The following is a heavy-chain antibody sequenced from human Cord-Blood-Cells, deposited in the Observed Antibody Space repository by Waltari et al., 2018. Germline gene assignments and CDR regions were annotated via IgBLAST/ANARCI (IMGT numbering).Heavy chain of an antibody. CDR3: ARVAVYGDVFDY. V-gene: IGHV3-74*01. J-gene: IGHJ4*02. CDR2: INSEGSST. D-gene: IGHD4-17*01. Sequence: EVQLVESGGGLVQPGGSLRLSCAASGFTFSSYWMHWVRQAPGKGLVWVSRINSEGSSTSYADSVKGRFTISRDNAKNTLYLQMNSLRAEDTAVYYCARVAVYGDVFDYWGQGTLVTVSS. CDR1: GFTFSSYW.